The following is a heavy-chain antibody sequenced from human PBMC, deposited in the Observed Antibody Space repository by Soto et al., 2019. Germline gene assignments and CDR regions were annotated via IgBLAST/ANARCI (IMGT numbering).Heavy chain of an antibody. Sequence: GGSLRLSCAASGFTFSNYAMSWVRQAPGRGLEWVSAISGSGDSTYYADSVKGRFTISRDNSKNTLYLQMNSLRAEDTAVYYCASRYYFSSDSYYWYFFYYSTQRSLVTVSS. CDR1: GFTFSNYA. J-gene: IGHJ4*02. CDR2: ISGSGDST. CDR3: ASRYYFSSDSYYWYFFYY. V-gene: IGHV3-23*01. D-gene: IGHD3-10*01.